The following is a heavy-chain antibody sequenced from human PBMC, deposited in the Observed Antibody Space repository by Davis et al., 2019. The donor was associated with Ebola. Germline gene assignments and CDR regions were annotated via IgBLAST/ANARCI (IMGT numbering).Heavy chain of an antibody. CDR1: GYTFTSYG. Sequence: ASVKVSCKASGYTFTSYGIGWVRQAPGQGLEWMGWINAGNGNTKYSQKFQGRVTITRDTSASTAYMELSSLRSEDTAVYYCAREAYCGGDCYSLEFVYWGQGTLVTVSS. D-gene: IGHD2-21*02. J-gene: IGHJ4*02. CDR3: AREAYCGGDCYSLEFVY. V-gene: IGHV1-3*01. CDR2: INAGNGNT.